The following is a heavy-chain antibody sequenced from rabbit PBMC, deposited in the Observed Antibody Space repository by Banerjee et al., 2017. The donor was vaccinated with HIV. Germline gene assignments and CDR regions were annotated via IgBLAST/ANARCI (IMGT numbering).Heavy chain of an antibody. J-gene: IGHJ4*01. Sequence: QEQLEESGGGLVKPEGSLTLTCTASGFDLSSSYWMCWVRQAPGKGLEWIGCIGSSSGSTWYASWAKGRFTISRSTSLNTVNLKMTSLTAADTATYFCARDLAGVIGWNFDLWGPGTLVTVS. V-gene: IGHV1S43*01. CDR1: GFDLSSSYW. D-gene: IGHD4-1*01. CDR3: ARDLAGVIGWNFDL. CDR2: IGSSSGST.